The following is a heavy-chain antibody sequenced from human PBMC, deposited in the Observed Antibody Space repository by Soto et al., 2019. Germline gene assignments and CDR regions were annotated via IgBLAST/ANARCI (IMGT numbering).Heavy chain of an antibody. Sequence: PSETLSLTCTASGGSISTYFWTWVRQTPGKGLEWIGSISKSRSTSYNPSLENRLTISVETSKNQFSLKLTSVTPVDTAIYYCVRDRGEWGEGMGVWDPGTTGRASS. CDR2: ISKSRST. V-gene: IGHV4-59*01. CDR3: VRDRGEWGEGMGV. J-gene: IGHJ6*02. CDR1: GGSISTYF. D-gene: IGHD3-10*01.